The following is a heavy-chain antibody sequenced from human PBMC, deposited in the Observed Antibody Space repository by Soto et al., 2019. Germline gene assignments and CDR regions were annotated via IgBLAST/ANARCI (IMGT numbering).Heavy chain of an antibody. J-gene: IGHJ6*03. CDR3: ASTIEEEGPMAARPYDYYYYLDV. CDR2: IIPILGIA. CDR1: GGTFSSYT. D-gene: IGHD6-6*01. Sequence: QVQLVQSGAEVKKPGSSVKVSCKASGGTFSSYTISWVRQAPGQGLEWMGRIIPILGIANYAQKFQGRVTITADQITSTAYMELSSLGSEGAAGYYCASTIEEEGPMAARPYDYYYYLDVWGKGTTVTVSS. V-gene: IGHV1-69*02.